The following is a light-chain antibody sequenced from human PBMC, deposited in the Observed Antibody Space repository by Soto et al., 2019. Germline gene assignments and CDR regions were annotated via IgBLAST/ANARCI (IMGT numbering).Light chain of an antibody. CDR3: QQYNDWPT. CDR1: QSVSSSY. Sequence: EIVLTQSPGTLSLSPGERATLSCRASQSVSSSYLARYQQKPGQAPRLLIYGASSRATGIPDRFSGSGSGTDFTLTISRLQSEDFAVYYCQQYNDWPTFGQGTKV. J-gene: IGKJ1*01. CDR2: GAS. V-gene: IGKV3-20*01.